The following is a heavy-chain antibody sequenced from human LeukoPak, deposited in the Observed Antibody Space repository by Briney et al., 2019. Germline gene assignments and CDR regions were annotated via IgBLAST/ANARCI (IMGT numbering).Heavy chain of an antibody. V-gene: IGHV3-23*01. CDR3: ATYVRGDFDY. CDR2: ISGGGGST. J-gene: IGHJ4*02. D-gene: IGHD3-10*02. CDR1: GFVFSASY. Sequence: GGSLRLSCAASGFVFSASYMSWVRQAPGKGLEWVSTISGGGGSTWYADSVKGRFTISRDNSKNTLYLQLSSLRADDTAVYYCATYVRGDFDYWGQGTLVTVSS.